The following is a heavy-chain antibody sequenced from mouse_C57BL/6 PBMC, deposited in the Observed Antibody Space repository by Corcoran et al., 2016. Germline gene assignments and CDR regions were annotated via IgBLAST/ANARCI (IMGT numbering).Heavy chain of an antibody. Sequence: EVQLQQSGPELVKPGASVKISCTASGYTFTDYYMNWVKQSHGKSLEWIGDINPNNGGTSYNQKFKGKATLTVDKSSSTAYMELRSLTSEDSAVYYCARSTKVNYFDYWGQGTTLTVSS. D-gene: IGHD2-2*01. CDR3: ARSTKVNYFDY. CDR1: GYTFTDYY. V-gene: IGHV1-26*01. CDR2: INPNNGGT. J-gene: IGHJ2*01.